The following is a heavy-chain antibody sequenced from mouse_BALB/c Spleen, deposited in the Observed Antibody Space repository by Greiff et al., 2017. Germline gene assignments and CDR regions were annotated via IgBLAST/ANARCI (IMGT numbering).Heavy chain of an antibody. CDR2: ISSGSSTI. D-gene: IGHD1-1*01. CDR1: GFTFSSFG. CDR3: ARSPVGSSYVWFAY. J-gene: IGHJ3*01. Sequence: EVMLVESGGGLVQPGGSRKLSCAASGFTFSSFGMHWVRQAPEKGLEWVAYISSGSSTIYYADTVKGRFTISRDNPKNTLFLQMTSLRSEDTAMYYCARSPVGSSYVWFAYWGQGTLVTVSA. V-gene: IGHV5-17*02.